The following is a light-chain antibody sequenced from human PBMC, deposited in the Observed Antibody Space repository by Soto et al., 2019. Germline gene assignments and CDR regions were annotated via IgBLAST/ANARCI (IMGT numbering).Light chain of an antibody. Sequence: DIQMTQSPSSLSASLGDTVSITCRANQGIANNLAWYQQKPGKVPTLLIYGASALQSGAPSRCSGRGSETEFHLTLSSLQPEDVAYYYCQPYHAAPTWRFGQGTKVEIQ. CDR1: QGIANN. J-gene: IGKJ1*01. V-gene: IGKV1-27*01. CDR3: QPYHAAPTWR. CDR2: GAS.